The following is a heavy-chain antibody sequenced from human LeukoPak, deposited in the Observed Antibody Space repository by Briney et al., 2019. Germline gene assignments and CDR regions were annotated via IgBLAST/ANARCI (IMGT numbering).Heavy chain of an antibody. CDR2: ISWNSGSI. J-gene: IGHJ4*02. V-gene: IGHV3-9*01. D-gene: IGHD6-19*01. Sequence: GGSLRLSCAASGFTLYDYAMHWVRQAPGKGLEWVSGISWNSGSIGYADSVKGRFTISRDNAKNSLYLQMNSLRAEDTALYYCAKDPSTRSGWYYFDYWGQGTLVTVSS. CDR3: AKDPSTRSGWYYFDY. CDR1: GFTLYDYA.